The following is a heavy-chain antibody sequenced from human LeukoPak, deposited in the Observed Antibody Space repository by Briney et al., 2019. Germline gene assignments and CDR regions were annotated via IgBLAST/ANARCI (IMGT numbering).Heavy chain of an antibody. CDR3: ARERMDYYDSSGYYWDH. CDR2: IYYSGST. J-gene: IGHJ4*02. Sequence: PSETLSLTCTVSGGSISSYYWSWIRQPPGKGLEWIGYIYYSGSTNYNPSLKSRVTMSVDTAKNQFTLKLSSVTAADTAVYYCARERMDYYDSSGYYWDHWGQGTLVTVSS. CDR1: GGSISSYY. V-gene: IGHV4-59*12. D-gene: IGHD3-22*01.